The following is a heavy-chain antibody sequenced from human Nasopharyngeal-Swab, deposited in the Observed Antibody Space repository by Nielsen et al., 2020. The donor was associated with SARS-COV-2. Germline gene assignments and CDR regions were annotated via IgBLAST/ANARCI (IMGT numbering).Heavy chain of an antibody. CDR2: ISAYNGNT. CDR1: GYTFTSYG. J-gene: IGHJ4*02. Sequence: ASVKVSCKASGYTFTSYGISWVRQAPGQGLEWMGWISAYNGNTNYAQKLQGRVTMTTDTSTSTAYMELRSLRSDDTAVYYCARDLGIVVVPAAIARYGYWGQGTLVTVSS. D-gene: IGHD2-2*01. CDR3: ARDLGIVVVPAAIARYGY. V-gene: IGHV1-18*01.